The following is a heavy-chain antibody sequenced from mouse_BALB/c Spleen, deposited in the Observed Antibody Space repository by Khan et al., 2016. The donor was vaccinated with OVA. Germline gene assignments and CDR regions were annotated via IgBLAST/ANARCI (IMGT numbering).Heavy chain of an antibody. J-gene: IGHJ3*01. CDR2: IIYTGYT. CDR3: ARSTYRYAFVY. Sequence: EVQLQESGPSLVKPSQTLSLTCSVTGGSITTGYWNWIRKFPGNKLEYMGYIIYTGYTYYNPSLKSRISITRHTSNNQYYLQLNSVTDEDTATYYCARSTYRYAFVYWGQGTLVTVSA. D-gene: IGHD2-14*01. V-gene: IGHV3-8*02. CDR1: GGSITTGY.